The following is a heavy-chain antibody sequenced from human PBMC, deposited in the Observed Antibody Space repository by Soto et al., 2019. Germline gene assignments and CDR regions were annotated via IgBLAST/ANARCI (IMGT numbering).Heavy chain of an antibody. CDR1: GFIFSSSA. CDR2: ISGSGVSK. CDR3: AKDRSPGATTWNVY. D-gene: IGHD1-26*01. J-gene: IGHJ4*02. Sequence: DVQLLESGGALVQPGGSLRLSCVVSGFIFSSSAMNWVRQAPGKGLEWISTISGSGVSKYYADSVKGRFTISRDNSNNTVSLHMNSLRAEDAAVYYCAKDRSPGATTWNVYWGQGTLVTVSS. V-gene: IGHV3-23*01.